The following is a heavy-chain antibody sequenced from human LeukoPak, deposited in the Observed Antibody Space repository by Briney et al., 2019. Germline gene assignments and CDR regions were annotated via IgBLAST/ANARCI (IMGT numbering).Heavy chain of an antibody. CDR3: AXXXLTGYNINWFDP. CDR1: GGSISSGSYY. Sequence: SQTLSLTCTVSGGSISSGSYYWSWIRQPAGKGLEWIGRIYTSGSTNYNPSLKSRVTISVDTSKNQFSLKLSSVTAADTAVYYCAXXXLTGYNINWFDPWGQGTLVXVS. J-gene: IGHJ5*02. V-gene: IGHV4-61*02. CDR2: IYTSGST. D-gene: IGHD3-9*01.